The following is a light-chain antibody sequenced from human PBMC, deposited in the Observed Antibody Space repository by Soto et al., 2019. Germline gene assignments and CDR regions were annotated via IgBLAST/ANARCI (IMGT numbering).Light chain of an antibody. CDR3: QSFDSGLSGSV. V-gene: IGLV1-40*01. CDR1: SSNIGAGYD. CDR2: GNN. J-gene: IGLJ1*01. Sequence: QSALTQPPSVSGAPGQRVTISCTGSSSNIGAGYDVHWYQQLPGTAPKLLISGNNNRPSGVPDRFSGSKSGTSASLAITGLQAGDEADYYCQSFDSGLSGSVFGTGTKLTVL.